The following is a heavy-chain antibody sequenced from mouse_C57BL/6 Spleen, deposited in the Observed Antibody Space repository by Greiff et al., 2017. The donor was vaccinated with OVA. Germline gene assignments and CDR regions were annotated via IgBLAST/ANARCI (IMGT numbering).Heavy chain of an antibody. Sequence: EVKVEESGGGLVKPGGSLKLSCAASGFTFSDYGMHWVRQAPEKGLEWVAYISSGSSTIYYADTVKGRFTISRDNAKNTLFLQMTSLRSEDTAMYYCAREGYYPAWFAYWGQGTLVTVSA. CDR3: AREGYYPAWFAY. J-gene: IGHJ3*01. CDR2: ISSGSSTI. CDR1: GFTFSDYG. V-gene: IGHV5-17*01. D-gene: IGHD2-3*01.